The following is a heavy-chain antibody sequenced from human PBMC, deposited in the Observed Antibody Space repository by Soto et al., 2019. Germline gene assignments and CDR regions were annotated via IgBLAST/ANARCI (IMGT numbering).Heavy chain of an antibody. CDR1: GGSISSYY. V-gene: IGHV4-59*01. Sequence: SETLSLTCTVSGGSISSYYWSWIRQPPGKGLEWIGYIYYSGSTNYNPSLKSRVTISVDTSKNQFSLKLSSVTAADTAVYYCARGKYSGSYYDWFDPWGQGTLVTVSS. D-gene: IGHD1-26*01. J-gene: IGHJ5*02. CDR3: ARGKYSGSYYDWFDP. CDR2: IYYSGST.